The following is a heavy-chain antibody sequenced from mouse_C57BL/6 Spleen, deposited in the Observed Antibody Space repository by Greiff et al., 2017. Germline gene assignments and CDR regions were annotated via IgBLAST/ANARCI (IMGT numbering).Heavy chain of an antibody. J-gene: IGHJ2*01. CDR2: IYPGSGST. CDR1: GYTFTSYW. D-gene: IGHD2-3*01. CDR3: ASQWGDGYYLYYFDY. V-gene: IGHV1-55*01. Sequence: VQLQQPGAELVKPGASVKMSCKASGYTFTSYWITWVKQRPGQGLEWIGDIYPGSGSTNYNEKFKSKATLTVDTSSSTAYLQLSSLTSEVSAVYYCASQWGDGYYLYYFDYWGQGTTLTVSS.